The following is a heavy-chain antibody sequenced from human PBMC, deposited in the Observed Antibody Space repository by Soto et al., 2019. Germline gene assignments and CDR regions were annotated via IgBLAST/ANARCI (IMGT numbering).Heavy chain of an antibody. CDR2: INHSGST. CDR1: GGSFSGYY. CDR3: ARAIRGDSNYFDY. Sequence: SETLSLTCAVYGGSFSGYYWSWIRQPPGKGLEWIGEINHSGSTNYNPSLKSRVTISVDTSKNQFSLKLSSVTAADTAVYYCARAIRGDSNYFDYWGQGTLVTVSS. J-gene: IGHJ4*02. V-gene: IGHV4-34*01. D-gene: IGHD2-15*01.